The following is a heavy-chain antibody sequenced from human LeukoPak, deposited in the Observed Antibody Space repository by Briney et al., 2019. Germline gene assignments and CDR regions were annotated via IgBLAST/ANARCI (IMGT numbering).Heavy chain of an antibody. Sequence: GSLRLSCAASGITFSNAWMTWVRQPPGKELEWIGSIYHSGSTYHNPSLKSRVTMSLDTSKNQFSLKLSSVTAADTAVYYCARRLYGGRDAFDYWGQGTLVTVSS. CDR1: GITFSNAW. D-gene: IGHD4-17*01. J-gene: IGHJ4*02. V-gene: IGHV4-38-2*01. CDR3: ARRLYGGRDAFDY. CDR2: IYHSGST.